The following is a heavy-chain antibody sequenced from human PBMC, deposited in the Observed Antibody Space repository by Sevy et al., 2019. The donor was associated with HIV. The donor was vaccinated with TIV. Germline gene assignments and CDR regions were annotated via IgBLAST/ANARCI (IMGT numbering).Heavy chain of an antibody. CDR2: IYYSGST. CDR1: GGSISSYY. D-gene: IGHD3-10*01. V-gene: IGHV4-59*01. CDR3: ARGGFGELFGAFDI. Sequence: SENLSLTCTVSGGSISSYYWSWIRQPPGKGLEWIGYIYYSGSTNYNPSLKSRVTISVDTSKNQFSLKLSSVTAADTAVYYCARGGFGELFGAFDIWGQGTMVTVSS. J-gene: IGHJ3*02.